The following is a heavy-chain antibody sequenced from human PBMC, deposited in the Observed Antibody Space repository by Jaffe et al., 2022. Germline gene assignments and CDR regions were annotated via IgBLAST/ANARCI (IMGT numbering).Heavy chain of an antibody. CDR2: INPNSGGT. Sequence: QVQLVQSGAEVKKPGASVKVSCKASGYTFTGYYMHWVRQAPGQGLEWMGWINPNSGGTNYAQKFQGRVTMTRDTSISTAYMELSRLRSDDTAVYYCARSREGYCSSTSCKGWFDPWGQGTLVTVSS. V-gene: IGHV1-2*02. CDR1: GYTFTGYY. CDR3: ARSREGYCSSTSCKGWFDP. D-gene: IGHD2-2*01. J-gene: IGHJ5*02.